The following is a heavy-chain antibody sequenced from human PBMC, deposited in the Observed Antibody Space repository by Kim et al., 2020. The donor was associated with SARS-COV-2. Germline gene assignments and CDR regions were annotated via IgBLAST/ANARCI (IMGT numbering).Heavy chain of an antibody. V-gene: IGHV4-39*01. J-gene: IGHJ4*02. D-gene: IGHD1-26*01. CDR2: FYSNESI. CDR1: GGSIGSGTYY. CDR3: ARLRASYSYYFDY. Sequence: SETLSLTCTVSGGSIGSGTYYWGWIRQSPGKGLEWIGSFYSNESIYYHPSLESRVTMFVDTSKTQFSLKLSSVTAADTAVYYCARLRASYSYYFDYWGQGTLVTVSS.